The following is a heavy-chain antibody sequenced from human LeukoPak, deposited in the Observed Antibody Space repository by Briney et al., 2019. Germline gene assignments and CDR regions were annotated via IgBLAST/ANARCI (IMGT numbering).Heavy chain of an antibody. CDR1: GFTFSSYW. CDR2: IKQDGSEI. CDR3: ARERGGYCSTTSCPQGTRVAFDI. J-gene: IGHJ3*02. D-gene: IGHD2-2*01. Sequence: GGSLRLSCAASGFTFSSYWMSWVRQAPGKGLEWVANIKQDGSEIKSVDSVKGRFTISRDNDKNSLYLQMNSLRAEDTAVYYCARERGGYCSTTSCPQGTRVAFDIWGQGTMVTVSS. V-gene: IGHV3-7*01.